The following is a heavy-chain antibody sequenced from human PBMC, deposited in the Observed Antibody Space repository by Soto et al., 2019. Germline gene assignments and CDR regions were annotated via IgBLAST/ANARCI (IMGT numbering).Heavy chain of an antibody. J-gene: IGHJ4*02. D-gene: IGHD2-2*01. Sequence: PSETLSLTCTGSGGSISSYYWSWVRQPAGKGLEWIGRIYTSGSTNYNPSLKSRVTMSVDTSKNQFSLKLSSVTAADTAVYYCARACSSNSCYDVFDYWGKGTLVTVSS. V-gene: IGHV4-4*07. CDR3: ARACSSNSCYDVFDY. CDR2: IYTSGST. CDR1: GGSISSYY.